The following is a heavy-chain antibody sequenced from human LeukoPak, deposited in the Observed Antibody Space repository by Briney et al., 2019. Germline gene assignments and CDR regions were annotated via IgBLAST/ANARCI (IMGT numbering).Heavy chain of an antibody. CDR3: GRGSGAPDC. CDR2: IKKDGSAK. V-gene: IGHV3-7*04. J-gene: IGHJ4*02. Sequence: GGSLRLSCAASGFTFSSYAMSRVRQAPGKGLEWVAGIKKDGSAKFYVDSVEGRFTISRDNTKNSLYLQMNSLGVEDTAVYYCGRGSGAPDCWGQGTLVTVSS. CDR1: GFTFSSYA. D-gene: IGHD2-21*01.